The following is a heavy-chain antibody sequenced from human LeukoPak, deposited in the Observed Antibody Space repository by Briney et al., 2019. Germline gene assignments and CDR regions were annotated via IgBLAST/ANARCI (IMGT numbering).Heavy chain of an antibody. CDR1: GGSISSGDYY. CDR2: IYYSGST. CDR3: ARVRKDSSGYYSYYFDY. J-gene: IGHJ4*02. Sequence: SETLSLTCTVSGGSISSGDYYWSWIRQPPGKGLEWIGYIYYSGSTYYNPSLKSRVTISVDTSKNQFSLKLSSVTAADTAVYYCARVRKDSSGYYSYYFDYWGQGTLVTVSS. V-gene: IGHV4-30-4*01. D-gene: IGHD3-22*01.